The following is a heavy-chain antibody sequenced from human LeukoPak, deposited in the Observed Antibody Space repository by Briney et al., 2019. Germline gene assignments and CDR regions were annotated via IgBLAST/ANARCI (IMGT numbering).Heavy chain of an antibody. CDR1: GFTFSNAW. Sequence: SGGSLRLSCAASGFTFSNAWMSWVRQAPGKGLEWVGRIKSKTGGGTTDYAAPVKGRFTISRDDSKNTLYLQMNSLKTEDTAVYYCTTGLFTYMATLTWGQGTLVTVSS. CDR3: TTGLFTYMATLT. V-gene: IGHV3-15*01. D-gene: IGHD5-24*01. CDR2: IKSKTGGGTT. J-gene: IGHJ4*02.